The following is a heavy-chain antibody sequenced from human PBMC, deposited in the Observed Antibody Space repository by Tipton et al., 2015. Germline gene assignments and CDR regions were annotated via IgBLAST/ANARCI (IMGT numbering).Heavy chain of an antibody. V-gene: IGHV3-74*01. J-gene: IGHJ6*02. CDR3: ARDWGSSTWYHPRRMDV. CDR1: GFTLNKSS. CDR2: INSDGSDT. D-gene: IGHD6-13*01. Sequence: SLRLSCVASGFTLNKSSMSWVRQAPGKGLVWVSRINSDGSDTSYADSVKGRFTISRDNAKNMLYLQMNSLRAEDTAVYYCARDWGSSTWYHPRRMDVWGQGTTVIVS.